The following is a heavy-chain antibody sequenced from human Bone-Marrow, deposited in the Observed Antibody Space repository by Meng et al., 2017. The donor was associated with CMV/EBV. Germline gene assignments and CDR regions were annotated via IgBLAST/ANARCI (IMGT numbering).Heavy chain of an antibody. CDR1: GGSLSSGSFY. J-gene: IGHJ1*01. Sequence: SETLSLTCTVSGGSLSSGSFYWGWIRQPPGKGLEWIGSILYTGNAYSNPSLKSRVTIFVDTSKNQFSLRLSSVTAADTAVYYCARHNPLPDHWGRGALVTVPS. V-gene: IGHV4-39*01. CDR3: ARHNPLPDH. CDR2: ILYTGNA.